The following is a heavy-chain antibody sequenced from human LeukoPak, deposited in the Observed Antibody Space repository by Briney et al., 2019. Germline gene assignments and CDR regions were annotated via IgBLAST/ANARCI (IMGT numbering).Heavy chain of an antibody. J-gene: IGHJ4*02. V-gene: IGHV1-69*05. Sequence: SVKVSCKASGGTFSSYAISWVRQAPGQGLEWMGRIIPIFGTANYAQKFQGRVTITTDESKSTAYLELNSLRAEDTAVYYCARGLILGYSYGYYFADWGQGTLVTVSS. CDR2: IIPIFGTA. CDR3: ARGLILGYSYGYYFAD. D-gene: IGHD5-18*01. CDR1: GGTFSSYA.